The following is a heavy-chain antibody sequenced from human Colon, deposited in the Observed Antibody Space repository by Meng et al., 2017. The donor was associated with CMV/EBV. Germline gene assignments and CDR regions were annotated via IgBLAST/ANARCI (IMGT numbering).Heavy chain of an antibody. D-gene: IGHD2-2*01. Sequence: SGFTFSSHAMSWVRQAPGKGLEWVSGFSRGGENSYYADSVRGRFTISRDISKSTLYLQMDSLRAEDTALYYCAKGSTDGFDGLFDSWGQGALVTVSS. V-gene: IGHV3-23*01. J-gene: IGHJ4*02. CDR3: AKGSTDGFDGLFDS. CDR1: GFTFSSHA. CDR2: FSRGGENS.